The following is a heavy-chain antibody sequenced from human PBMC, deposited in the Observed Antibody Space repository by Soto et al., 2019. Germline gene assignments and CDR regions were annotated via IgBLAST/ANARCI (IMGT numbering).Heavy chain of an antibody. CDR2: ISSSSSYT. CDR1: GFTFSDYY. J-gene: IGHJ5*02. V-gene: IGHV3-11*05. CDR3: ARDDVYCRSTSCRSGFDP. D-gene: IGHD2-2*01. Sequence: QVQLVESGGGLVKPGGSLRLSCAASGFTFSDYYMSWIRQAPGKGLEWVSYISSSSSYTNYADSVKGRFTISRDNAKNSLYLQMNSLRAEDTAVYYCARDDVYCRSTSCRSGFDPWGQGTLVTVSS.